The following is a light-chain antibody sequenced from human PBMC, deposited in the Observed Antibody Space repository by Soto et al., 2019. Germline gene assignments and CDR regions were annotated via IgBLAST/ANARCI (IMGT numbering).Light chain of an antibody. Sequence: EIVLTQSPGTLSLSPGERATLSCRASQTVSSARLAWFQQKPGQAPRLLIYGASSRAPGIPARLSGSGSETDFTLTINSLEPEDSAVYYCQQRSNWPSITFGQGTRLEI. J-gene: IGKJ5*01. CDR3: QQRSNWPSIT. CDR1: QTVSSAR. V-gene: IGKV3D-20*02. CDR2: GAS.